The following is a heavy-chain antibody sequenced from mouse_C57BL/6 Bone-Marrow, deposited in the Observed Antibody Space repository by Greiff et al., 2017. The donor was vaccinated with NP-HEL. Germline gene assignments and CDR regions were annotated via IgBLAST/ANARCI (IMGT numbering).Heavy chain of an antibody. Sequence: EVKLVESGGGLVQSGRSLRLSCATSGFTFSDFYMEWVRQAPGKGLEWIAASRNKANDYTTEYSASVKGRFIVSRDTSQSILYLQMNALRAEDTAIYYCARDEGDYWGQGTSVTVSS. CDR1: GFTFSDFY. V-gene: IGHV7-1*01. CDR2: SRNKANDYTT. J-gene: IGHJ4*01. CDR3: ARDEGDY.